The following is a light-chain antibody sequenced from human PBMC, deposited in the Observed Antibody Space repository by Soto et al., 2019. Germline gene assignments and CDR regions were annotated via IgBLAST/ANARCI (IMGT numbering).Light chain of an antibody. CDR2: GAS. J-gene: IGKJ1*01. CDR3: QPDYNST. Sequence: PGERVTLSCRASQSVSSSYLTWYQQKPGQAPRRLIYGASTRATSIPARFSGSGSGTDFTLSISSLPPEDFAVYYCQPDYNSTFGQGTKVEIK. V-gene: IGKV3D-7*01. CDR1: QSVSSSY.